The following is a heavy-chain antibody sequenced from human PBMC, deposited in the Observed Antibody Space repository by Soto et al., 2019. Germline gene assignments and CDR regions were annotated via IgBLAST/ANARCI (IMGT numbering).Heavy chain of an antibody. CDR1: GFTFSSSA. J-gene: IGHJ4*02. CDR2: ISGSGGST. Sequence: GGSLRLSCAAAGFTFSSSAMSGVRQAQGKGLEWVSAISGSGGSTYYADSVKGRFTISRDNSKNTLYLQMNSLRAEDTAVYYCAKPPSSSWSSVFDYWGQGTLVTVSS. CDR3: AKPPSSSWSSVFDY. D-gene: IGHD6-13*01. V-gene: IGHV3-23*01.